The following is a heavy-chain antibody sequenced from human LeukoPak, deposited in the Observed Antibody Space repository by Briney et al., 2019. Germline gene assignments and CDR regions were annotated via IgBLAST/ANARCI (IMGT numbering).Heavy chain of an antibody. CDR3: ARVSHTTVTPWFDY. V-gene: IGHV4-30-2*01. D-gene: IGHD4-17*01. CDR1: GGSISSGGYS. J-gene: IGHJ4*02. CDR2: IYHSGST. Sequence: SQTLSLTCAVSGGSISSGGYSWSWIRQPPGKGLEWIGYIYHSGSTYYNPSLKSRVTLSVDRSKNQFPLKLSSVTAADTAVYYCARVSHTTVTPWFDYWGQGTLVTVSS.